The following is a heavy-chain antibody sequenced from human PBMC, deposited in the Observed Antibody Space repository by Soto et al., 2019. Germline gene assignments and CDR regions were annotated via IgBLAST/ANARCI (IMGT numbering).Heavy chain of an antibody. J-gene: IGHJ3*02. CDR2: IGTSGDNT. Sequence: EVQLLESGGGLRQPGGSLRLSCVASGYNFNKYAVSWVRQAPGKGLEWVSAIGTSGDNTYYTDSVKGRFTISRDNSKNMLYLQMDSLTAEDTAVYYCARRAYYFDDTGSHAFDIWGQGTRVPVSS. V-gene: IGHV3-23*01. CDR1: GYNFNKYA. D-gene: IGHD3-22*01. CDR3: ARRAYYFDDTGSHAFDI.